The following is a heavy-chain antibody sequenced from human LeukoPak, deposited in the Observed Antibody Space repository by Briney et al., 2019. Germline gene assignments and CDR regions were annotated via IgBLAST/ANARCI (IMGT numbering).Heavy chain of an antibody. CDR1: GGSVSSGSYY. D-gene: IGHD1-26*01. V-gene: IGHV4-61*01. J-gene: IGHJ4*02. CDR2: IYYSGST. CDR3: ARVESYTVFDY. Sequence: SETLSLTCTVSGGSVSSGSYYWSWIRQPPGKGLEWIGYIYYSGSTNYNPSLKSRVTISVDTSKNQFSLKLSSVTAADTAVYYCARVESYTVFDYWGQGTLITVSS.